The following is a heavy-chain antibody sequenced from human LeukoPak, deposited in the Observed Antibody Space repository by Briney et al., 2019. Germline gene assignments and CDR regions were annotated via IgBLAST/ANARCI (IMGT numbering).Heavy chain of an antibody. D-gene: IGHD6-19*01. CDR1: GFTFSSYR. CDR3: ARGWRAVAGTDLDFNY. V-gene: IGHV3-21*04. CDR2: ISSSSSYI. J-gene: IGHJ4*02. Sequence: GGSLRLSCAASGFTFSSYRMNWVRQAPGKGLEWVSSISSSSSYIYYADSVKGRFTISRDNSKNTLYLQMNSLRAEDTAVYYCARGWRAVAGTDLDFNYWGQGTLVTVSS.